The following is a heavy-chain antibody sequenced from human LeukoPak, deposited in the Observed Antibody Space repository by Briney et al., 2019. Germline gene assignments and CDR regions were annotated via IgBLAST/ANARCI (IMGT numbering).Heavy chain of an antibody. CDR3: ARGIYTSSPRNPKNFFDY. Sequence: GGSLRLSCAASGFTFSSYAMSWVRQAPGKGLEWVSGISGSGGSTYYADSVKGRFTISRDNAKDSLYLQMNSLRAEDTAVYFCARGIYTSSPRNPKNFFDYWGQGTLVTVS. CDR1: GFTFSSYA. V-gene: IGHV3-23*01. D-gene: IGHD2-2*02. J-gene: IGHJ4*02. CDR2: ISGSGGST.